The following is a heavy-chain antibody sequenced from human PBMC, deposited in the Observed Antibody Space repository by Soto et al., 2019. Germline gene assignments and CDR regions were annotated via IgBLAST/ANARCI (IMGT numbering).Heavy chain of an antibody. J-gene: IGHJ3*02. CDR2: ISSSSSTI. CDR3: ARDDYGSGSYNAFDI. D-gene: IGHD3-10*01. Sequence: GGSLRLSCAASGFTLSGYAMDWVRQAPGKGLEWVSYISSSSSTIYYADSVKGRFTISRDNAKNSLYLQMNSLRDEDTAVYYCARDDYGSGSYNAFDIWGQGTMVTVSS. V-gene: IGHV3-48*02. CDR1: GFTLSGYA.